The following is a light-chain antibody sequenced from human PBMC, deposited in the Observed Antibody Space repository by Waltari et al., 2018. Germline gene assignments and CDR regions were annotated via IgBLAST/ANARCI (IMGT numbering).Light chain of an antibody. Sequence: ENVLTQSPGTLSLSPGEVATLSCRASQSVVSNYLAWYQHKPGQAPRLLIYGSSRRASGVADRFSGSGSGTDFTLTISRLEPEDSAMYYCQQYGPSPRTFGQGTRVEIK. V-gene: IGKV3-20*01. CDR3: QQYGPSPRT. CDR1: QSVVSNY. CDR2: GSS. J-gene: IGKJ1*01.